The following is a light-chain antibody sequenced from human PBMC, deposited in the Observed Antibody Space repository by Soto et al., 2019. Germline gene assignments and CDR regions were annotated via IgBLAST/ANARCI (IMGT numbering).Light chain of an antibody. CDR1: QSVSSNF. Sequence: DIVLTQSPGTLSLSPGERATLSCRASQSVSSNFLAWYQQKPGQALRLLIYGASSRATGIPDRFSGSGSGTDFTLTISRLEPEDFAVYYCQQYGNSPWTFGQGTKVEI. CDR3: QQYGNSPWT. V-gene: IGKV3-20*01. J-gene: IGKJ1*01. CDR2: GAS.